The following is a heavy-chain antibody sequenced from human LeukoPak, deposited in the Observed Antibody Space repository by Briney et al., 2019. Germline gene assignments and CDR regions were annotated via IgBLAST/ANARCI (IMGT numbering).Heavy chain of an antibody. J-gene: IGHJ4*02. CDR3: ARGSSFWSGYYPLFFDY. D-gene: IGHD3-3*01. Sequence: SETLSLTCAVYGGSFSGYYWSWIRQPPGKGLEWIGEINHSGSTNYNPSLKSRVTISVDTSKNQFSLKLSSVTAADTAVYYCARGSSFWSGYYPLFFDYWGQGTLVTVSS. CDR1: GGSFSGYY. CDR2: INHSGST. V-gene: IGHV4-34*01.